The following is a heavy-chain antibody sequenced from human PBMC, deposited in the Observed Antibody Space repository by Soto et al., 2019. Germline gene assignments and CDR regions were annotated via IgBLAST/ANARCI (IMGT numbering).Heavy chain of an antibody. Sequence: QVQLVESGGGVVQPGRSLRLSCAASGFTFSNYGMHWVHQPPGKGLEWVAVIWYDGSNKYYADSVKGRFTISRDNSKNTVYLQMNSLRAEDTALYYCARLVGSCTSTYCRGGWFDPWGQGTLVTVSS. CDR1: GFTFSNYG. D-gene: IGHD2-2*01. CDR2: IWYDGSNK. V-gene: IGHV3-33*01. CDR3: ARLVGSCTSTYCRGGWFDP. J-gene: IGHJ5*02.